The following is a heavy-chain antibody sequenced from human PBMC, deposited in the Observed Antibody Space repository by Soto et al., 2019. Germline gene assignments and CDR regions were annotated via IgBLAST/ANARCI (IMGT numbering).Heavy chain of an antibody. J-gene: IGHJ4*02. V-gene: IGHV3-30-3*01. D-gene: IGHD3-10*01. CDR2: ILHDGNNK. CDR1: LFTFSNYI. Sequence: SLRHSWTASLFTFSNYIMHWVLQNPGKGLEWVAIILHDGNNKYYADSVKGRFTISRDNSKNTLYLQMNSLRTEDTAIYYCARDDEGGSYCDLGYWGQGTLVTVSS. CDR3: ARDDEGGSYCDLGY.